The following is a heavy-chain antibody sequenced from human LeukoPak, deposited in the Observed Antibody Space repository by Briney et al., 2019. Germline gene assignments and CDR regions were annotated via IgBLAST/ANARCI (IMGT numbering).Heavy chain of an antibody. CDR2: ISSSSSYI. CDR3: ARDDYGGNNWFDP. CDR1: GFTFSSYS. Sequence: GGSLRLSCAASGFTFSSYSMNWARQAPGKGLEWVSSISSSSSYIYYADSVKGRFTISRDNAKNSLYLQMNSLRAEDTAVYYCARDDYGGNNWFDPWGQGTLVTVSS. V-gene: IGHV3-21*01. D-gene: IGHD4-23*01. J-gene: IGHJ5*02.